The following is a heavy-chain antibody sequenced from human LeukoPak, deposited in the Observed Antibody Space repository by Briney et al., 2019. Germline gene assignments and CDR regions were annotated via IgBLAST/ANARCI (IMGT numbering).Heavy chain of an antibody. CDR1: GGSISSYY. CDR2: IYYSGST. J-gene: IGHJ5*02. Sequence: SETLSLTCTVSGGSISSYYWSWIRQPPGKGLEWIGYIYYSGSTNYNPSLKSRVTISVDMSKNQFSLKLSSVTAADTAVYYCARNAEEYYGSGSYYKGNWFDPWGQGTLVTVSS. D-gene: IGHD3-10*01. V-gene: IGHV4-59*08. CDR3: ARNAEEYYGSGSYYKGNWFDP.